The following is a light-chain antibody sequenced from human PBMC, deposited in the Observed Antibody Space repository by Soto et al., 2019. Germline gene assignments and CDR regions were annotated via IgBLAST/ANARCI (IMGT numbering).Light chain of an antibody. CDR2: GAS. V-gene: IGKV3-20*01. Sequence: VMPQSPATLSVSPGYRVTLSCRASQSIDFNLAWYQHTPGPAPRLLISGASSRATGTPDRFSSSGSATDFTPTISRLEPEDFAVYYCQQYGSSPQFGQGTKVDI. CDR3: QQYGSSPQ. CDR1: QSIDFN. J-gene: IGKJ1*01.